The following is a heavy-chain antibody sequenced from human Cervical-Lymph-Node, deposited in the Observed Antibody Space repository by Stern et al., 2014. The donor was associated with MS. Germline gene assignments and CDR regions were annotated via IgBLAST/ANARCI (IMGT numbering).Heavy chain of an antibody. J-gene: IGHJ4*02. CDR1: GFTFINYH. CDR3: VRARSTVAPYYFDN. D-gene: IGHD3-10*01. V-gene: IGHV3-21*06. CDR2: ITGTSLYI. Sequence: VQLVESGGGLVKPGGSLRLSCATSGFTFINYHMNWVRQAPGKGLELVSSITGTSLYINYADSVKGRFTITRDNARNSLSLQMNSLRAEDTAVYYCVRARSTVAPYYFDNWGQGTLVTVSS.